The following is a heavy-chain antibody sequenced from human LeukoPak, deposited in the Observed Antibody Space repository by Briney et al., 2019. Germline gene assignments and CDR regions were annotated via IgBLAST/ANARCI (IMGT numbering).Heavy chain of an antibody. J-gene: IGHJ4*02. Sequence: PSQTLSLTCTVSGGSISSGDYYWSWIRQPPGKGLEWIGYIYYSGSTYYNPSLKSRVTISVDTSKNQFSLKLSSVTAADTAVYYCARVSPSSWCFDYWGQGTLVTVSS. D-gene: IGHD6-13*01. V-gene: IGHV4-30-4*01. CDR3: ARVSPSSWCFDY. CDR1: GGSISSGDYY. CDR2: IYYSGST.